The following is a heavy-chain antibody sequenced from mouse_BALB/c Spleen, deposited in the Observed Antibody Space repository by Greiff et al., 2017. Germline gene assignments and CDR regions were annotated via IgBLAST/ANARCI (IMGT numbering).Heavy chain of an antibody. CDR3: ARYGSSYGAWFAY. V-gene: IGHV5-6-5*01. Sequence: EVKLVESGGGLVKPGGSLKLSCAASGFTFSSYAMSWVRQTPEKRLEWVASISSGGSTYYPDSVKGRFTISRDNARNILYLQMSSLRSEDTAMYYCARYGSSYGAWFAYWGQGTLVTVSA. J-gene: IGHJ3*01. CDR1: GFTFSSYA. D-gene: IGHD1-1*01. CDR2: ISSGGST.